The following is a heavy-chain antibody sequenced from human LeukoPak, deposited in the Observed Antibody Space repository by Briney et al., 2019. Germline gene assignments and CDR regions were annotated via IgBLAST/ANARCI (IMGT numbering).Heavy chain of an antibody. CDR2: ISGSGGST. D-gene: IGHD3-22*01. CDR3: AKDLTMIVVVTVDY. CDR1: GFTFSSYA. Sequence: GGSLRLSCAASGFTFSSYAMSWVRQAPGKGLEWVSAISGSGGSTYYADSVKGRFTISRDNSKNTLYLQMNSLRAEDTAVYYCAKDLTMIVVVTVDYWGQGTLVTVSS. J-gene: IGHJ4*02. V-gene: IGHV3-23*01.